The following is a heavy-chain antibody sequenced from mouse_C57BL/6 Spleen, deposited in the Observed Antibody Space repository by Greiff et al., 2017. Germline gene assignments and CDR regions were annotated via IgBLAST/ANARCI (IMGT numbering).Heavy chain of an antibody. Sequence: QVQLKQPGTELVKPGASVTLSCKASGYTFPSYWMHWVKQRPGQGLEWIGNINPSNGGTNYNEKFKSTATLTVDKSSSTAYMQLSSLTSEDSAVYYCARSYYSNYFDYWGQGTTLTVSS. CDR3: ARSYYSNYFDY. D-gene: IGHD2-12*01. CDR2: INPSNGGT. CDR1: GYTFPSYW. J-gene: IGHJ2*01. V-gene: IGHV1-53*01.